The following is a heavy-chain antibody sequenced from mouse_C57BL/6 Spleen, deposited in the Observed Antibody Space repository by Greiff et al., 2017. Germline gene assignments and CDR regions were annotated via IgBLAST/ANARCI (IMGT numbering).Heavy chain of an antibody. CDR3: ARNWLGDWYFDV. CDR2: IWTGGGT. V-gene: IGHV2-9-1*01. J-gene: IGHJ1*03. CDR1: GFSLTSYA. Sequence: VKLVESGPGLVAPSQSLSITCTVSGFSLTSYAISWVRQPPGKGLEWLGVIWTGGGTNYNSALKSRLSLSKDNSKSPVFLKMNSLQTDDTAMYYCARNWLGDWYFDVWGTGTTVTVSS. D-gene: IGHD3-3*01.